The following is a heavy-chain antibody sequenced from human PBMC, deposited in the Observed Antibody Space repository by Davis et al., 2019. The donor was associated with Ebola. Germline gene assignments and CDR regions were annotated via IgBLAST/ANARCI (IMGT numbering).Heavy chain of an antibody. CDR1: GGTFSSDA. J-gene: IGHJ4*02. D-gene: IGHD3-10*01. V-gene: IGHV1-69*13. CDR2: IIPKFPVT. CDR3: ARLYGSGTTIDY. Sequence: SVKVSCKASGGTFSSDAISWVRQAPGQGLEWLGGIIPKFPVTQYAQKFQGKATITADESTSTAYMELSSLTSEDTAVYYCARLYGSGTTIDYWGQGTLVTVSS.